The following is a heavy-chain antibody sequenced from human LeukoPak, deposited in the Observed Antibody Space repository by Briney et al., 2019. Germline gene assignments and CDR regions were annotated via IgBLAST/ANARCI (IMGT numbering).Heavy chain of an antibody. D-gene: IGHD3-9*01. V-gene: IGHV1-69*04. CDR1: GGTFSSYA. CDR3: ARVPLRDILTGYNSP. J-gene: IGHJ5*02. CDR2: IIPILGIA. Sequence: ASVKVSCKASGGTFSSYAISWVRQAPGQGLEWMGRIIPILGIANYAQKFQGRVTITADKSTSTAYMELSSLRSEDTAVYYCARVPLRDILTGYNSPWGQGTLVTVSS.